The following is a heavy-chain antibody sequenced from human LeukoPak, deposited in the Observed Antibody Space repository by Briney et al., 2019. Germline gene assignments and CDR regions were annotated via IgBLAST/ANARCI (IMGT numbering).Heavy chain of an antibody. V-gene: IGHV4-39*01. CDR2: IYYSGST. D-gene: IGHD2-15*01. J-gene: IGHJ3*02. CDR3: ASLPRYCSGGTCRDTFDI. CDR1: GGSISSSSYY. Sequence: SETLSLTCTVSGGSISSSSYYWGWIRRPPGKGLEWIGSIYYSGSTYYNPTLKSRVTISVDTSKSQFSLKLSSLTAADTAMYYCASLPRYCSGGTCRDTFDIWGQGTMVTVSS.